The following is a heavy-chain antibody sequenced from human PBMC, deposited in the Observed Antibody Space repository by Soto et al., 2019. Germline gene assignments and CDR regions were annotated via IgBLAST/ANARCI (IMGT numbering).Heavy chain of an antibody. CDR1: GGPVSSSNYY. D-gene: IGHD3-3*01. CDR3: ARDRNYDFWSGYSIEPAKAHYNWFDP. V-gene: IGHV4-61*01. J-gene: IGHJ5*02. Sequence: QVQLQESGPGLVKPSETLSLTCTVSGGPVSSSNYYWSWYRQPPGKGLEWIGYFHYSGGANYNPSLKSRATISLDTSKRQFSLKLSSVTAADTAVYYCARDRNYDFWSGYSIEPAKAHYNWFDPWGQGTLVTVSS. CDR2: FHYSGGA.